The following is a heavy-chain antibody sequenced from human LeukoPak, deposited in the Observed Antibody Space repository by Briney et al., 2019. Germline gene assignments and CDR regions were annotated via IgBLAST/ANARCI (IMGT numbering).Heavy chain of an antibody. V-gene: IGHV4-30-2*03. CDR1: GGSISSGGYY. D-gene: IGHD5/OR15-5a*01. Sequence: SQTLSLTCTVSGGSISSGGYYWSWIRQHPGKGLEWIGSIYYSGSTDYSPSLESRVTIFVDTSKNEFSLNMSSVTAADTAVYYCARHLRNSYSYYMDVWGKGTTVTVSS. CDR2: IYYSGST. CDR3: ARHLRNSYSYYMDV. J-gene: IGHJ6*03.